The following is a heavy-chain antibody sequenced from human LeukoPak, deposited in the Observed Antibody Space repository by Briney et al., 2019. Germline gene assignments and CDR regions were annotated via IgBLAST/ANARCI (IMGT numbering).Heavy chain of an antibody. V-gene: IGHV3-23*01. J-gene: IGHJ4*02. Sequence: GGSLRLSCAASGFTFSNAWMSWVRQAPGKGLESVSSISANGGGTHYADSVKGRFTISRDNSKNTLYLQINNPRVEDTAVYYCAKRYYDFPLDYWGQGTLVTVSS. CDR1: GFTFSNAW. CDR3: AKRYYDFPLDY. CDR2: ISANGGGT. D-gene: IGHD3-3*01.